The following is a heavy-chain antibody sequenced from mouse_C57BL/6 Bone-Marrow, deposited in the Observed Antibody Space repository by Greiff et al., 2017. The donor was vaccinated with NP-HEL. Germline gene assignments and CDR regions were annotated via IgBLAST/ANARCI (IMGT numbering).Heavy chain of an antibody. V-gene: IGHV5-6*01. CDR2: ISSGGSYT. CDR1: GFTFSSYG. Sequence: EVKLMESGGDLVKPGGSLKLSCAASGFTFSSYGMSWVRQTPDKRLEWVATISSGGSYTYYPDSVKGRFTISSDNAKHTLYLRMSSLKSADTDMYYCARVLYFDYWGRGTTLTVSS. CDR3: ARVLYFDY. J-gene: IGHJ2*01.